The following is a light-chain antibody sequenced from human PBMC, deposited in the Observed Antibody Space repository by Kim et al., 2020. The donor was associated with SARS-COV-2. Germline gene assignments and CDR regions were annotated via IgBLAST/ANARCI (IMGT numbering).Light chain of an antibody. J-gene: IGKJ4*01. CDR1: QSVLHSSNNKNY. Sequence: AAIHCKSSQSVLHSSNNKNYLAWYQQKPGQPPNLLIYWASTRESGVPDRFSGGGSGTDFTLTISSLQAEDVAVYYCQQYYSSPLTFGGGTKVDIK. CDR2: WAS. CDR3: QQYYSSPLT. V-gene: IGKV4-1*01.